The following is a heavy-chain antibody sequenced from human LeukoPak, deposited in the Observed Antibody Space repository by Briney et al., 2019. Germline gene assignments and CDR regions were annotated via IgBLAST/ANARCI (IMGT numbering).Heavy chain of an antibody. D-gene: IGHD6-13*01. CDR2: IYTSGST. V-gene: IGHV4-4*07. Sequence: SETLSLTCTVSGGSISSYYWSWIRQPAGKGLDWIGRIYTSGSTNYNPSLKSRVTMSVDTSKNQFSLKLSSVTAADTAVYYCARESSSSWYVFLDYWGQGTLVTVSS. J-gene: IGHJ4*02. CDR3: ARESSSSWYVFLDY. CDR1: GGSISSYY.